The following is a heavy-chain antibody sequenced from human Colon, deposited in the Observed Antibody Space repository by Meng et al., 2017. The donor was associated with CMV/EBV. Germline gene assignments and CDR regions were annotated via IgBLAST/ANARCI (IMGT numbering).Heavy chain of an antibody. Sequence: GESLKISCVASGFTLSSYGMHWVRQAPGKGLEWVAFIGLNGSIKHYGDSVKGRFTISRDDSKNTVYLQMDSLKTDDTALYYCARPRRAYSTSWSSLDYWGQGTLVTVSS. CDR2: IGLNGSIK. J-gene: IGHJ4*02. V-gene: IGHV3-30*02. CDR1: GFTLSSYG. CDR3: ARPRRAYSTSWSSLDY. D-gene: IGHD6-13*01.